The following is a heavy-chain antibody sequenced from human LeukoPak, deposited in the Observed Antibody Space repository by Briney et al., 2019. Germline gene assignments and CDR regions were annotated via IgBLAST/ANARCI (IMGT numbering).Heavy chain of an antibody. Sequence: ASVKVSCKASGGTFSSYTISWARQAPGQGLEWMGRIIPILGIANYAQKFQGRVTITADKSTSTAYMELSSLRSEDTAVYYCAREGPLVGATYYLDYWGQGTLVTVSS. D-gene: IGHD1-26*01. CDR3: AREGPLVGATYYLDY. V-gene: IGHV1-69*04. CDR1: GGTFSSYT. CDR2: IIPILGIA. J-gene: IGHJ4*02.